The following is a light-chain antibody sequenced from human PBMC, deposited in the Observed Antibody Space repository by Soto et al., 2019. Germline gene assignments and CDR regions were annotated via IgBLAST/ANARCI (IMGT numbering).Light chain of an antibody. CDR2: GAS. CDR1: QSVSSSY. J-gene: IGKJ1*01. V-gene: IGKV3-20*01. CDR3: QQYGSSSWT. Sequence: ESVVTQSPGTLSLSPGERATLSCRASQSVSSSYLAWYQQEPGQAPRLLIYGASSRATGIPDRFSGSGSGTDFTLTISRLEPEDFAVYYCQQYGSSSWTFGQGTKVDI.